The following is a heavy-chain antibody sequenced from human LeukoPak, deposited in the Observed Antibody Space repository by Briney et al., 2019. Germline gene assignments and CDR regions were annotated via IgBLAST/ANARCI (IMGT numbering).Heavy chain of an antibody. CDR1: GFTFSSYA. CDR3: ARNRIPTSITPDS. D-gene: IGHD2-2*02. Sequence: GGSLRLSCAASGFTFSSYAMSWVRQAPDKGLEWVAVIPFDASNKYYADSVRGRFTISRDNSKNTLYLQMNSLRPEDTAVYYCARNRIPTSITPDSWGQGTLVTVSS. CDR2: IPFDASNK. J-gene: IGHJ5*01. V-gene: IGHV3-30*03.